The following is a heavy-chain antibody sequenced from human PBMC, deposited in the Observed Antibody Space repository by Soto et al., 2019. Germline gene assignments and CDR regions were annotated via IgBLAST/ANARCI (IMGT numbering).Heavy chain of an antibody. CDR1: GFTISTNY. V-gene: IGHV3-66*01. CDR2: TYIGGTT. J-gene: IGHJ4*02. CDR3: ARDLNF. Sequence: GGSLRLSCAGSGFTISTNYMSWVRQAPGKGLEWISVTYIGGTTYNADSVQGRFTISTDSSKNTLHLDMNSLRAEDTAVYYCARDLNFWGQGTLVTVSS.